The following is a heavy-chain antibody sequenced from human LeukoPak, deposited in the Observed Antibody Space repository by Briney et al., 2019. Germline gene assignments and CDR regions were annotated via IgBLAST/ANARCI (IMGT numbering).Heavy chain of an antibody. CDR2: INHSGST. D-gene: IGHD4-17*01. V-gene: IGHV4-34*01. Sequence: SETLSLTCAVYGGSFSGYYWSWIRQPPGKGLEWIGEINHSGSTNYNPSLKSRVTISVDTSKNQFSLKLSSVTAADTAVYYCARALRSYYYYYYGMDVWGQGTTVTVSS. CDR1: GGSFSGYY. J-gene: IGHJ6*02. CDR3: ARALRSYYYYYYGMDV.